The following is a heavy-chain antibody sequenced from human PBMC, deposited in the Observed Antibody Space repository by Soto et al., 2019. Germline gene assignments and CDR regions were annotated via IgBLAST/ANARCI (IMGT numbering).Heavy chain of an antibody. CDR3: ARDGQSSSRYVMDV. Sequence: PGGSLRLSCAASGFTFSSHGMHWVRQAPGKGLEWVAMIWSDGSNTEYAESVKGRFTLSRDNSKNTLSLQMNIMRAEDTALYYCARDGQSSSRYVMDVWGQGTTVTVSS. J-gene: IGHJ6*02. V-gene: IGHV3-33*01. CDR2: IWSDGSNT. D-gene: IGHD6-6*01. CDR1: GFTFSSHG.